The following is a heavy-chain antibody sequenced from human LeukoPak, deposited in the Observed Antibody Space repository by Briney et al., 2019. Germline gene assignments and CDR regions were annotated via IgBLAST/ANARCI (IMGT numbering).Heavy chain of an antibody. D-gene: IGHD2-2*01. J-gene: IGHJ4*02. Sequence: GGSLRLSCTASGFAFDEHGMIWVRQVPGKGREGVSGINWSGGSTGYADPLRGRFTISRDNAKNSLYLQMDSLRAEDTALYYCARAPITSPFYFDYWGQGTLVTVSS. CDR1: GFAFDEHG. CDR2: INWSGGST. V-gene: IGHV3-20*04. CDR3: ARAPITSPFYFDY.